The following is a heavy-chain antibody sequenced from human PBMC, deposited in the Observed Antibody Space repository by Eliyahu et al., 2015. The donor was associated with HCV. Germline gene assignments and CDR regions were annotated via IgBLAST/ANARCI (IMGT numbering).Heavy chain of an antibody. CDR1: GXXFTGYW. CDR2: IYPGDSDT. J-gene: IGHJ4*02. V-gene: IGHV5-51*01. CDR3: ARMGFFGYGDYSFDY. D-gene: IGHD4-17*01. Sequence: EVQMVQSGAEVKKPGESLXISCKGXGXXFTGYWIGWVRQVPGKGLEWMGLIYPGDSDTRYSPSFQGQVTISADKSISTAYLQWSSLRASDTAMYYCARMGFFGYGDYSFDYWGQGTLLTVSS.